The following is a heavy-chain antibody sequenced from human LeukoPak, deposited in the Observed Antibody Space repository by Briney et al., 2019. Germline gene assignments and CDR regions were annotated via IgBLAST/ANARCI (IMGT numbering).Heavy chain of an antibody. J-gene: IGHJ5*02. CDR2: INHSGST. CDR3: ARGAETQYSSSSVWFDP. D-gene: IGHD6-6*01. V-gene: IGHV4-39*07. Sequence: PSETLSLTCTVSGGTISSGDYYWSWIRQPPGKGLEWIGEINHSGSTNYNPSLKSRVTISVGTSKNQFSLKLSSVTAADTAVYYCARGAETQYSSSSVWFDPWGQGTLVTVSS. CDR1: GGTISSGDYY.